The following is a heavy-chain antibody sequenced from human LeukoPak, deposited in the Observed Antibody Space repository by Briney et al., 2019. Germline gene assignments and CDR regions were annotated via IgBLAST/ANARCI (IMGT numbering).Heavy chain of an antibody. V-gene: IGHV3-7*01. D-gene: IGHD6-13*01. CDR1: GFTFSSYW. CDR2: IKQDGSEK. CDR3: ARDSQQLGYYFDY. J-gene: IGHJ4*02. Sequence: GGSLRLSCAASGFTFSSYWMSWVRQAPGKGLEWVANIKQDGSEKYYVDSMKGRFTISRDNAKNSLYLQMNSLRAEDTAVYYCARDSQQLGYYFDYWGQGTLVTVSS.